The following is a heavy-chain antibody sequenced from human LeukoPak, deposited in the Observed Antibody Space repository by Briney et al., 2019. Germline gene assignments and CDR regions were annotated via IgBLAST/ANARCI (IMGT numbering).Heavy chain of an antibody. D-gene: IGHD3-9*01. CDR1: GGSFSGYY. Sequence: SETLSLTCAVYGGSFSGYYWSWIRQPPGKGLEWIGEINHSGSTNYNPSLKSRVTISVDTSKNQFSLKLSSVTAADTAVYYCAKGDILTGYYSRWGQGTLVTVSS. V-gene: IGHV4-34*01. J-gene: IGHJ4*02. CDR2: INHSGST. CDR3: AKGDILTGYYSR.